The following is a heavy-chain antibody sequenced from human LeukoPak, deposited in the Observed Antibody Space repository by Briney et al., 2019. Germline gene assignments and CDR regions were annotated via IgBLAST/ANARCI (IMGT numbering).Heavy chain of an antibody. D-gene: IGHD2-21*02. CDR3: ARTLVVVTAIDAFDI. V-gene: IGHV3-11*01. CDR1: GFTFSDYY. Sequence: PGGSLRLSCAASGFTFSDYYMSWIRQAPGKGLEWVSYISSSGSTIYYADSVKGRFTISRDNAKNSLYLQMNSLRAEDTAAYYCARTLVVVTAIDAFDIWGQGTMVTVSS. CDR2: ISSSGSTI. J-gene: IGHJ3*02.